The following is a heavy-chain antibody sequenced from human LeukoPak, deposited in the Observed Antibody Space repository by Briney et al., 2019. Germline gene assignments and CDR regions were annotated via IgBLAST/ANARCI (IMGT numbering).Heavy chain of an antibody. CDR2: ISGSNSTI. CDR1: GFTVSSNY. J-gene: IGHJ5*02. Sequence: GGSLRLSCVASGFTVSSNYMSWVRQAPGKGLEWVSYISGSNSTIYYADSVKGRFTISRDNAKNSLYLQMNSLRDEDTAVYYCARGDWFDPWGQGTLVTVSS. V-gene: IGHV3-48*02. CDR3: ARGDWFDP.